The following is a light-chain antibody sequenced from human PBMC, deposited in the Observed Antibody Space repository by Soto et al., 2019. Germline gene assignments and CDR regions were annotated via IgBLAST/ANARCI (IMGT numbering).Light chain of an antibody. CDR3: CSYVGSSTPYV. CDR1: SSDVGSYNL. CDR2: EGS. V-gene: IGLV2-23*01. J-gene: IGLJ1*01. Sequence: QSVLTQPASVSGSPGQSITISCTGTSSDVGSYNLVSWYQQHPGKAPKLMIYEGSKRPSGVSNRFSGSKSGNTASLTISGLQAEDEADYYCCSYVGSSTPYVLGTGTKVTVL.